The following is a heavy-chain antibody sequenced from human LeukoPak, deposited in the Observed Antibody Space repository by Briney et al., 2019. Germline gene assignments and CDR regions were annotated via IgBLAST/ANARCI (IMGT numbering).Heavy chain of an antibody. V-gene: IGHV1-46*01. D-gene: IGHD3-10*01. J-gene: IGHJ5*02. CDR2: INPSGGST. CDR1: GYTFTSYY. Sequence: ASVKVSCTASGYTFTSYYMHWVRQAPGQGLEWMGIINPSGGSTSYAQKFQGRVTMTRDTSTSTVYMELSSLRSEDTAVYYCARERITMVRGADCFDPWGQGTLVTVSS. CDR3: ARERITMVRGADCFDP.